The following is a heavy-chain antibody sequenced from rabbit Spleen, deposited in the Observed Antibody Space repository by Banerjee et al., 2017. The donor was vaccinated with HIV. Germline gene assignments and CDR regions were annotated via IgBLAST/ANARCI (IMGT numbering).Heavy chain of an antibody. D-gene: IGHD4-1*01. CDR2: IYPAKGST. CDR1: GFDFNSYG. CDR3: ARAIVPWLGLTRLDL. Sequence: QEQLVESGGGLVQPGGSLKLSCKASGFDFNSYGVSWVRQAPGKGLEWIGIIYPAKGSTDYASWVNGRFTISSDNAQSTVDLKMTSLTAADTATYFCARAIVPWLGLTRLDLWGPGTLVTVS. J-gene: IGHJ3*01. V-gene: IGHV1S47*01.